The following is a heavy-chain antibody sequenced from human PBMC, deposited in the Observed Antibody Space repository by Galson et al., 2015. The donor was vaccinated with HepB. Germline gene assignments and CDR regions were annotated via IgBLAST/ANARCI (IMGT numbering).Heavy chain of an antibody. D-gene: IGHD3-22*01. CDR1: GFTFSSYS. V-gene: IGHV3-21*01. J-gene: IGHJ4*02. CDR2: ISSSSSYI. Sequence: SLRLSCAASGFTFSSYSMNWVRQAPGKGLEWVSSISSSSSYIYYADSVKGRFTISRDNAKNSLYLQMNSLRAEDTAVYYCASVLGYYYDSSGRDYWGQGTLVTVSS. CDR3: ASVLGYYYDSSGRDY.